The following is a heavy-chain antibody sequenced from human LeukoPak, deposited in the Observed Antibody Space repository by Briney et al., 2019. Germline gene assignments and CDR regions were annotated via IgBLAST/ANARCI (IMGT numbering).Heavy chain of an antibody. V-gene: IGHV1-18*01. CDR2: ISAYNGNT. D-gene: IGHD4-17*01. CDR1: GYTFTSYG. Sequence: ASVTVSCKASGYTFTSYGISWVRQAPGQGLEWMGWISAYNGNTNYAQKLQGRVTMTTDTSTSTAYMELRSLRSDDTAVYYCARELSGYGDYNAFDIWGQGTMVTVSS. CDR3: ARELSGYGDYNAFDI. J-gene: IGHJ3*02.